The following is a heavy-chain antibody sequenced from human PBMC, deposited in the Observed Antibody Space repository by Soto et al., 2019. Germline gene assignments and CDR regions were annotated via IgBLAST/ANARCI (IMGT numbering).Heavy chain of an antibody. CDR2: IIPIFGIA. V-gene: IGHV1-69*08. D-gene: IGHD2-2*01. CDR3: AREDRDRETGLVPAAIDGMDV. Sequence: QVQLVQSGAEVKKPGSSVKVSCKASGGTFSRYSITWVRQAPGHGLEWIGRIIPIFGIASYARKFPGRVTITADESTSTAYMELSSLRSDDTAVYYCAREDRDRETGLVPAAIDGMDVWGQGTTVTVSS. CDR1: GGTFSRYS. J-gene: IGHJ6*02.